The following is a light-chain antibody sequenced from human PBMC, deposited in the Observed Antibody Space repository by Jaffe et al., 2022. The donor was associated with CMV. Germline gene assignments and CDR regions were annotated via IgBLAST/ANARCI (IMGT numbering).Light chain of an antibody. CDR1: SSDIGAYNF. J-gene: IGLJ2*01. Sequence: QSALTQPASVSASPGQSITISCAGSSSDIGAYNFVSWYQQHPGKAPKLTIYDVSNRPSGVSNRFSGSKSGNTASLTISGLQAEDEADYYCSSYTSSYTVVFGGGTKLTVL. CDR2: DVS. CDR3: SSYTSSYTVV. V-gene: IGLV2-14*03.